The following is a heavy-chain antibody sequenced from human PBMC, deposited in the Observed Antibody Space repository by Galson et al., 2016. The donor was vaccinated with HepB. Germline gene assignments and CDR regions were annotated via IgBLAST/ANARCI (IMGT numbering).Heavy chain of an antibody. J-gene: IGHJ4*02. CDR3: ARDWVSNGLQPYYLDY. V-gene: IGHV4-61*08. CDR1: GDSINSGGYY. CDR2: IHHSGYA. D-gene: IGHD3-22*01. Sequence: SETLSLTCTVSGDSINSGGYYWSWIRQPPGRGLEWIGYIHHSGYAKYNPSLKSRLSISLDTSKNQFSLKLSSVTAADTAVYYCARDWVSNGLQPYYLDYWGQGTLVTVSS.